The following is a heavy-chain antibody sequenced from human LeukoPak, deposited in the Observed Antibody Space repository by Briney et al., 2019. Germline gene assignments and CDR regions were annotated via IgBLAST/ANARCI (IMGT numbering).Heavy chain of an antibody. J-gene: IGHJ4*02. CDR3: ARAVGSGTNY. CDR1: GFTFSDYY. D-gene: IGHD1-26*01. CDR2: ISYDGSNK. V-gene: IGHV3-30-3*01. Sequence: PGGSLRLSCAASGFTFSDYYMSWIRQAPGKGLEWVAVISYDGSNKYYADSVKGRFTISRDNSKNTLYLQMNSLRAEDTAVYYCARAVGSGTNYWGQGTLVTVSS.